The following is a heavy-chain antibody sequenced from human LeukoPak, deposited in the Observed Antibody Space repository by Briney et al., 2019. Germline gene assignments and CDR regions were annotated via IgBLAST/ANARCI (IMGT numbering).Heavy chain of an antibody. J-gene: IGHJ6*02. D-gene: IGHD6-25*01. V-gene: IGHV4-59*01. Sequence: IPSETLSLTCALSGGSIKNYYWSWIRQPLGKGLEWIGYVYYTGTTSYNPSLKSRVIISVETSKNQFSLTLNSVTVADTAVYHCARRADPYYHYGLDFWGQGTTVIVSS. CDR1: GGSIKNYY. CDR3: ARRADPYYHYGLDF. CDR2: VYYTGTT.